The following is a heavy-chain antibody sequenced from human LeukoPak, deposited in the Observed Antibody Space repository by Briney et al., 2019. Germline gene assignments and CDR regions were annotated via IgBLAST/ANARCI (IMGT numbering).Heavy chain of an antibody. Sequence: GGSLRLSCAASGFTFSSYAMSWVRQAPGKGLEWVSAISGSGGSTYYADSVKGRFTISRDNSKNTLYLQMNSLRAEDTAVYYCAKENYDILTGYSPYYLDYWGQGTLVTVSS. CDR2: ISGSGGST. J-gene: IGHJ4*02. CDR3: AKENYDILTGYSPYYLDY. CDR1: GFTFSSYA. V-gene: IGHV3-23*01. D-gene: IGHD3-9*01.